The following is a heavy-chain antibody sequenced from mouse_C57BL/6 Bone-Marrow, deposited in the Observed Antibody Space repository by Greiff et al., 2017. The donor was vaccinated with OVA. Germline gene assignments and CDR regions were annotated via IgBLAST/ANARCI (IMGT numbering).Heavy chain of an antibody. CDR2: IRSKSNNYAT. CDR1: GFSFNTYA. Sequence: EVKLVESGGGLVQPKGSLKLSCAASGFSFNTYAMNWVRQAPGKGLEWVARIRSKSNNYATYYADSVKDRFTISRDDSESMLYLQMNNLKTEDTAMYYCFTTDDAMDYWGQGTSVTVSS. CDR3: FTTDDAMDY. J-gene: IGHJ4*01. V-gene: IGHV10-1*01. D-gene: IGHD1-1*01.